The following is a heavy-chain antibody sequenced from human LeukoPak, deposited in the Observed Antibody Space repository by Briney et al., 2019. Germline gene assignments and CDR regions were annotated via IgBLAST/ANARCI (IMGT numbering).Heavy chain of an antibody. D-gene: IGHD5-12*01. CDR1: GGSISSGGYY. J-gene: IGHJ3*02. CDR3: ARDPGGYSGYGLGVAFDI. V-gene: IGHV4-31*03. Sequence: SETLSLTCTVSGGSISSGGYYWSWIHQHPGKGLEWIGYIYYSGSTYYNPSLKSRVTISVDTSKNQFSLKLSSVTAADTAVYYCARDPGGYSGYGLGVAFDIWGQGTMVTVSS. CDR2: IYYSGST.